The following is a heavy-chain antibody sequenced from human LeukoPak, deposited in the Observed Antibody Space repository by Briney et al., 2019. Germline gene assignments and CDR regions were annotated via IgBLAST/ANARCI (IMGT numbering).Heavy chain of an antibody. CDR3: AKARGFCSGGSCYNPFDP. J-gene: IGHJ5*02. V-gene: IGHV3-23*01. CDR1: GFTFSSYA. D-gene: IGHD2-15*01. Sequence: GGSLSLSCAASGFTFSSYAMRWVRQAAGKGREWVSGTSGSEGSTYYADSVKDRFIIPRDYSKNTLYVQMNSLRAEDTAVYYCAKARGFCSGGSCYNPFDPWGQRTLVTVSS. CDR2: TSGSEGST.